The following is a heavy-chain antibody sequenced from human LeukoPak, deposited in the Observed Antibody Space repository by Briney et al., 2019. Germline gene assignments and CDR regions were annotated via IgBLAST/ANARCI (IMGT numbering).Heavy chain of an antibody. CDR3: ARGPWEPSDY. J-gene: IGHJ4*02. CDR1: GFTFSIYS. V-gene: IGHV3-21*01. CDR2: ISSSGSYI. Sequence: GGSLRLSCAASGFTFSIYSMNWVRQAPGKGLEWVSSISSSGSYIYYADSVKGRFTVSRDNAKNSLYLQMNSLRAEDTAVYYCARGPWEPSDYWGQGTLVTVSS. D-gene: IGHD1-26*01.